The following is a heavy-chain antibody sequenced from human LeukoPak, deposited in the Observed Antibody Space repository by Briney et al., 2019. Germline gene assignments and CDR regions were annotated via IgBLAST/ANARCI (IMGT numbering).Heavy chain of an antibody. V-gene: IGHV1-46*01. CDR1: GYTFTSYY. D-gene: IGHD6-25*01. CDR2: INPSGGST. Sequence: ASVKVSCKASGYTFTSYYMHWVRQAPGQGLEWMGIINPSGGSTSYAQKSQGRVTMTRDTSTSTVYMELSSLRSEDTAVYYCAREFSEHDAFDIWGQGTMVTVSS. J-gene: IGHJ3*02. CDR3: AREFSEHDAFDI.